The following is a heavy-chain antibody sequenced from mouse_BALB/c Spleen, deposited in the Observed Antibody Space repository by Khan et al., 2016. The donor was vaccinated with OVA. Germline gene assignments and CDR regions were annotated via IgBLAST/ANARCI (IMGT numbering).Heavy chain of an antibody. CDR2: INTYTGEP. CDR1: GYTFTTFG. J-gene: IGHJ4*01. CDR3: GRVGFNGTMDS. Sequence: QIQLVQSGPEVKRPGETVKISCKASGYTFTTFGMNWVRQAPGKGLKWMGWINTYTGEPTYADDFKGRFAFSLETSASTAYLQINNLKHEDTATYFGGRVGFNGTMDSWGQGTSVTVSS. V-gene: IGHV9-3-1*01.